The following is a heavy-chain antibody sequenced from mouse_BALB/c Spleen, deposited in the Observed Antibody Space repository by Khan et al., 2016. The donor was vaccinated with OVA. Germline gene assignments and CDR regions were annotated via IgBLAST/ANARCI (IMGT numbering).Heavy chain of an antibody. Sequence: QLQQSGPELMKPGASVKISCKASGYSFTTYYIHWVKQSHGKSLEWIGYIDPFNDDTNYNQKFKGKATLTVDKSSSTAYMHLSSLTSEDSAVYYCARHGSISWFAYWGQGTLVTVSA. CDR2: IDPFNDDT. CDR3: ARHGSISWFAY. V-gene: IGHV1S135*01. CDR1: GYSFTTYY. J-gene: IGHJ3*01. D-gene: IGHD1-1*01.